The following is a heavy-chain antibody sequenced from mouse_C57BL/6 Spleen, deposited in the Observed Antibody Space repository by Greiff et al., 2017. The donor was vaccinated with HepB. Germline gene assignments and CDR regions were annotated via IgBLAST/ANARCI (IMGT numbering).Heavy chain of an antibody. CDR2: IRNKANNHAT. D-gene: IGHD3-2*02. J-gene: IGHJ3*01. V-gene: IGHV6-6*01. CDR1: GFTFSDAW. CDR3: TTAQATYVWFAY. Sequence: EVQRVESGGGLVQPGGSMKLSCAASGFTFSDAWMDWVRQSPEKGLEWVAEIRNKANNHATYYAESVKGRFTISRDDSKSSVYLQMNSLRAEDTGIYYCTTAQATYVWFAYWGQGTLVTVSA.